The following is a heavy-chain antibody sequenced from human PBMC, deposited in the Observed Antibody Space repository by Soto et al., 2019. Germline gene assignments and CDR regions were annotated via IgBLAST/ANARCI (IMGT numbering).Heavy chain of an antibody. CDR2: IYYSGST. J-gene: IGHJ6*02. CDR1: GGSISSGDYY. CDR3: ASGGYYDFWSGSTNYYHYGMDV. Sequence: PSETLSLTCTVSGGSISSGDYYWSWIRQPPGKGLEWIGYIYYSGSTYYNPSLKSRVTISVDTSKNQFSLKLSSVTAADTAVYYCASGGYYDFWSGSTNYYHYGMDVWGQGTTVTVSS. V-gene: IGHV4-30-4*01. D-gene: IGHD3-3*01.